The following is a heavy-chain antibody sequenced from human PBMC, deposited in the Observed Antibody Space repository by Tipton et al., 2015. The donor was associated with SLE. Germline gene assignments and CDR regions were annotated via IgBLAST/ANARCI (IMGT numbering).Heavy chain of an antibody. CDR2: ISSSSSYI. D-gene: IGHD5-12*01. CDR3: ARQHLDIVASTERYYFDY. V-gene: IGHV3-21*01. Sequence: SLRLSCAASGFTFSSYSMNWVRQAPGKGLEWVSSISSSSSYIYYADSVKGRFTISRDNAKNSLYLQMNSLRAEDTAVYYCARQHLDIVASTERYYFDYWGQGTLVTVSS. CDR1: GFTFSSYS. J-gene: IGHJ4*02.